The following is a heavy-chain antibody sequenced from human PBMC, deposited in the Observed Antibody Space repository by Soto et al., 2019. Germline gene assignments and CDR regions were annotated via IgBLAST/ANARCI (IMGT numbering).Heavy chain of an antibody. CDR2: ISNDGSIQ. D-gene: IGHD3-22*01. V-gene: IGHV3-30*18. J-gene: IGHJ6*02. CDR1: GFTFSSYG. Sequence: QVQLVESGGSVIQPGRSLRLSCAASGFTFSSYGMHWVRQAPGKGLEWVTIISNDGSIQYYGDSVKGRFTVSRDNSKNTLFLEMNSLTDEDTATYYCAKDRRDSSGTCSRCFGMDVWGQGTTVTVSS. CDR3: AKDRRDSSGTCSRCFGMDV.